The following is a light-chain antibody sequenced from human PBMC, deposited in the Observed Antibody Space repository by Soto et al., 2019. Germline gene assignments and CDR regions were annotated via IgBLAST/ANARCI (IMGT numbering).Light chain of an antibody. V-gene: IGLV6-57*01. CDR2: EDN. CDR1: SGSIASNF. Sequence: NFRLTQPHSVSESPGKTVTISCTRSSGSIASNFVQWYQQRPGSSPTTVIYEDNQRPSGVPARFSGSIDRSSNSASLTISGLMTEDEADYYCQSYDSSNPWVFGGGTKLTVL. CDR3: QSYDSSNPWV. J-gene: IGLJ3*02.